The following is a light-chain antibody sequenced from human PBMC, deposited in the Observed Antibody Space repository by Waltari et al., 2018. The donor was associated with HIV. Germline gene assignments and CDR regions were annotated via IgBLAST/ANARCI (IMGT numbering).Light chain of an antibody. CDR2: EVS. J-gene: IGLJ3*02. CDR1: SSDVGGYNY. Sequence: QSALTQPPSASGSPGQSVTISCTGTSSDVGGYNYVSWYQQHPGKAPRLMIYEVSQRPSGVPNRCSGSKSGNTASLTVAGLQTEDEANYYCSSYAGSNNWVFGGGTNLTVL. CDR3: SSYAGSNNWV. V-gene: IGLV2-8*01.